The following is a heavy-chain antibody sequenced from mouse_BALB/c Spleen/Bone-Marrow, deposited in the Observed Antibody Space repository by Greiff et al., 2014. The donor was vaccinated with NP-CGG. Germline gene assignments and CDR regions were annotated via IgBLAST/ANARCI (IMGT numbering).Heavy chain of an antibody. J-gene: IGHJ3*01. CDR3: ATLGD. CDR2: IDPSNGRT. D-gene: IGHD4-1*01. V-gene: IGHV1S81*02. CDR1: GYIFTNYW. Sequence: VQLQQSGAELVKPGASVKLSCETSGYIFTNYWMHWVRQRPGQGLEWIGEIDPSNGRTNFYEKFNNKATLTVDKSSSTAYMQLSSLTSEDSAVYYCATLGDWGQGTLVTVSA.